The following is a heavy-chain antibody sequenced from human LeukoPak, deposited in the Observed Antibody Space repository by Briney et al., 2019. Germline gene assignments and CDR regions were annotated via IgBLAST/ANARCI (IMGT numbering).Heavy chain of an antibody. Sequence: TYYNPSLKSRVTISVDTSKNQFSLKLSSVTAADTAVYYCASSFTYYYDSSGYYPYYFDYWGQGTLVTVSS. CDR3: ASSFTYYYDSSGYYPYYFDY. J-gene: IGHJ4*02. V-gene: IGHV4-31*02. CDR2: T. D-gene: IGHD3-22*01.